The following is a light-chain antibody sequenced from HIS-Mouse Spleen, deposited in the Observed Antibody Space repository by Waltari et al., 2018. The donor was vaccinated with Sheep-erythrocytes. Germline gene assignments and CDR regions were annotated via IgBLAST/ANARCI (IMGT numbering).Light chain of an antibody. Sequence: DIQMTQSPSSLSASVGYRVTIPCRASQSISSYLNWYQQKPGKDPKLLIYAASSLQSGVTSRFSGSGSGTDFTLTIRSLQPEDFATYYCQQSYSTPQFTFGPGTKVDIK. J-gene: IGKJ3*01. V-gene: IGKV1-39*01. CDR1: QSISSY. CDR3: QQSYSTPQFT. CDR2: AAS.